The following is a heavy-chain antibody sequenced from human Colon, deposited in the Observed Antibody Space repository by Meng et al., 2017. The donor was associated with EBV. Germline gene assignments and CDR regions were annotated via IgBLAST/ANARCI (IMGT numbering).Heavy chain of an antibody. Sequence: QGQLKWSGPGLVKASGILFPTCAASGGSLSSRNWWSWVRQPPGKGLEWIGEIYHSGSTNYNPSLKSRVTISVDESKNQFSLRLSSVTAADTAVYYCARVGAYCGGDCYHPRWGQGTLVTVSS. J-gene: IGHJ4*02. D-gene: IGHD2-21*02. V-gene: IGHV4-4*02. CDR1: GGSLSSRNW. CDR2: IYHSGST. CDR3: ARVGAYCGGDCYHPR.